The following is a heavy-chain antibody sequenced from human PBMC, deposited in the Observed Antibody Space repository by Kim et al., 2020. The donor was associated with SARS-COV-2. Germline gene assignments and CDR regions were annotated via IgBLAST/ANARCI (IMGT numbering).Heavy chain of an antibody. V-gene: IGHV3-21*01. Sequence: SIQGRFTISRGNAKNSLYLQRNSLRAEDTAVYFCARDLSVCSTACYGFDYWGQGALVTVSS. J-gene: IGHJ4*02. D-gene: IGHD2-2*01. CDR3: ARDLSVCSTACYGFDY.